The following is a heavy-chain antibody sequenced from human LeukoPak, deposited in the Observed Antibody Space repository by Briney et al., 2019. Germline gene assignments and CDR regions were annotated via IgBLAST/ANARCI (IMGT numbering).Heavy chain of an antibody. CDR1: GFTFSSYV. V-gene: IGHV3-30*04. CDR2: ISYDGSNE. D-gene: IGHD3-16*01. J-gene: IGHJ3*02. Sequence: PGRPLRLSCAASGFTFSSYVMHWVRQAPGKGLEWVAIISYDGSNEYYADSVKGRFTISRDNSKNTLYLQMNSLRAEDTAVYYCARDLIIWGASLLGAFDTWGQGTMVTVSS. CDR3: ARDLIIWGASLLGAFDT.